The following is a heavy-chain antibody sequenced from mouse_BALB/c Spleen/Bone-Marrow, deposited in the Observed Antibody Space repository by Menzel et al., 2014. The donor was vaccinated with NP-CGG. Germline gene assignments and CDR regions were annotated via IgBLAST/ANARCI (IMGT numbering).Heavy chain of an antibody. CDR2: IYPGDGST. CDR1: GYTFTSYD. V-gene: IGHV1S56*01. D-gene: IGHD2-1*01. CDR3: TRGGYGNYVGYGMDY. Sequence: VQLQQSGPEPVKPGALVKISCKASGYTFTSYDINWVKQRPGQGLEWIGWIYPGDGSTKYNEKFKGKATLTADKSSSTAYMQLSSLTSENSAVYFCTRGGYGNYVGYGMDYWGQGTPVTVSS. J-gene: IGHJ4*01.